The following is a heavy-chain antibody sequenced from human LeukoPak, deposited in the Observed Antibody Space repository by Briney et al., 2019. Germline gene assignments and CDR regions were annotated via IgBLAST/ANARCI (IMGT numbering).Heavy chain of an antibody. D-gene: IGHD1-14*01. CDR1: GGSISSYY. CDR2: INHSGST. J-gene: IGHJ4*02. CDR3: ARDPGGY. Sequence: SETLSLTCTVSGGSISSYYWSWIRQPPGKGLEWIGEINHSGSTNYNPSLKSRVTISVDTSKNQFSLKLTSVTAADTAVYYCARDPGGYWGQGTLVTVSS. V-gene: IGHV4-34*01.